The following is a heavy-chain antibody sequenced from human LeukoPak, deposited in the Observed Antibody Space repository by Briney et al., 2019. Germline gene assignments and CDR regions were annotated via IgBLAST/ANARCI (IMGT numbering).Heavy chain of an antibody. CDR2: IYYSGST. V-gene: IGHV4-59*12. CDR3: ARGSSWYQTNFDY. Sequence: SETLSLTCTVSGGSISSYYWSWIRQPPGKGLEWIGYIYYSGSTNYNPSLKSRVTISVDTSKNQFPLKLSSVTAADTAVYYCARGSSWYQTNFDYWGQGTLVTVS. J-gene: IGHJ4*02. D-gene: IGHD6-13*01. CDR1: GGSISSYY.